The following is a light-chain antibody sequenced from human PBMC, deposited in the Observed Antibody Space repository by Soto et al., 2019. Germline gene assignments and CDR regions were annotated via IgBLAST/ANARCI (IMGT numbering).Light chain of an antibody. J-gene: IGKJ2*01. CDR3: HQYGRSPYT. CDR2: GAS. Sequence: EIVLTQSPGTLSLSPGERATLSCRASQSVSSSYLAWYQQKPGQAPRLLIYGASSRATGIPDRVSGSGSGTDFTLTISRLEPEDFAVYYCHQYGRSPYTFGQGHKLEIK. V-gene: IGKV3-20*01. CDR1: QSVSSSY.